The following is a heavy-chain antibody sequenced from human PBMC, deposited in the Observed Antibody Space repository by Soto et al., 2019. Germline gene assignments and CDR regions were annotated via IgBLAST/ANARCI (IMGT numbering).Heavy chain of an antibody. CDR2: ISAYNGNT. CDR1: GYTFTSYG. V-gene: IGHV1-18*01. CDR3: ARDGEDYDILTGYYIPPGWFDP. D-gene: IGHD3-9*01. J-gene: IGHJ5*02. Sequence: GASVKVSCKASGYTFTSYGISWVRQAPGQGLEWMGWISAYNGNTNYAQKLQGRVTMTTDTSTSTAYMELRSLRSDDTAVYYCARDGEDYDILTGYYIPPGWFDPWGQGTLVTVSS.